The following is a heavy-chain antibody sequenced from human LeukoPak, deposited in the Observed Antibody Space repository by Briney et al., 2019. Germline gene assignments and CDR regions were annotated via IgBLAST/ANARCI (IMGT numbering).Heavy chain of an antibody. CDR3: ARGPNSNWSGLDF. CDR1: GFSFSGHW. CDR2: ISPTGSTT. Sequence: GGSLRLSCTASGFSFSGHWMHWARQLPGKGLVWVSRISPTGSTTSYADSVKGRFTVSRDNAKNTLYLQVNNLRTEDTAVYYCARGPNSNWSGLDFWGQGTLLTVSS. J-gene: IGHJ4*02. V-gene: IGHV3-74*01. D-gene: IGHD6-6*01.